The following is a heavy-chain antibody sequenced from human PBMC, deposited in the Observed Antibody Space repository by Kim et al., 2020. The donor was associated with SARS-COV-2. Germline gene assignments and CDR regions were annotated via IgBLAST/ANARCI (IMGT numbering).Heavy chain of an antibody. CDR2: INPSGGTT. CDR3: ARGGSGWYSWFDP. CDR1: GYTFTSYY. J-gene: IGHJ5*02. D-gene: IGHD6-19*01. Sequence: ASVKVSCKASGYTFTSYYMHWVRQAPGQGLEWMGIINPSGGTTSFAQKFQGRLSMTRDTSMSTVYMELSSLRSDDTAVYYCARGGSGWYSWFDPWGQGTLVTVSS. V-gene: IGHV1-46*01.